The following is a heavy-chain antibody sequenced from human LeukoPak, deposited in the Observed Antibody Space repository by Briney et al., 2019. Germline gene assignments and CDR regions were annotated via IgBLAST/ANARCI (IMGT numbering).Heavy chain of an antibody. V-gene: IGHV1-2*02. D-gene: IGHD6-19*01. Sequence: GASVKVSCKASGYTFTDYYMHWVRQAPGQGLEWMGWINPNSGGTNYAQKFQGRVTMARDTSISTAYMELSRLRSDDTAVYYCARVSSIAVAGTRDYWGQGTLVTVSS. CDR2: INPNSGGT. J-gene: IGHJ4*02. CDR1: GYTFTDYY. CDR3: ARVSSIAVAGTRDY.